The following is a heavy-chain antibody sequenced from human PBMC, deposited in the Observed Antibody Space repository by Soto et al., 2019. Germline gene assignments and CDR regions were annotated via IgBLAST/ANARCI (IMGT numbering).Heavy chain of an antibody. CDR3: ARRYSSSFDY. J-gene: IGHJ4*02. CDR1: GGSISSYY. Sequence: PSETLSLTCTVSGGSISSYYWSWIRQPPGKGLEWIGYIYYSGSTNYNPSLKSLVTISVDTSKNQFSLKLSSVTAADTAVYYCARRYSSSFDYWGQGTLVTVSS. V-gene: IGHV4-59*08. D-gene: IGHD6-13*01. CDR2: IYYSGST.